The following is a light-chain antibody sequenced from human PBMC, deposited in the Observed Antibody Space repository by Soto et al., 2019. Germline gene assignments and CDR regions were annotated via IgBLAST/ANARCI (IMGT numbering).Light chain of an antibody. Sequence: DIQMTQSPSSLSASVGDRVTITCRASQSISRYLNWYQLKPGKAPKLLIYAASSLQSGVPSRFSGSGSGTDFLLISSSLQPEDFATYFCQQSYRGWTFGQGTKVDVK. V-gene: IGKV1-39*01. J-gene: IGKJ1*01. CDR1: QSISRY. CDR3: QQSYRGWT. CDR2: AAS.